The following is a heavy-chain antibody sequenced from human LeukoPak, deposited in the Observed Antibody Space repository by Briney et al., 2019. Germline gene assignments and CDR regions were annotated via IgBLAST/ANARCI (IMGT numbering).Heavy chain of an antibody. CDR1: GGSISSHY. Sequence: SETLSLTCTVSGGSISSHYWSWIRQPAGKGLEWIGRIYTSGSTNYNPSLKSRVTISVDKSKNQFSLKLSPVTAADTAVYYCARAYFYGSGSYYSFDYWGQGTLVTVSS. CDR2: IYTSGST. CDR3: ARAYFYGSGSYYSFDY. D-gene: IGHD3-10*01. J-gene: IGHJ4*02. V-gene: IGHV4-4*07.